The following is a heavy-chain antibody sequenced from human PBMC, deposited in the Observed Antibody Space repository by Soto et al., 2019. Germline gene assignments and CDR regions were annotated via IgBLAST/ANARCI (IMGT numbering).Heavy chain of an antibody. CDR1: SGSIDNVYW. Sequence: SETLSLTCAVSSGSIDNVYWWSWVRQSPGKGLEWIGETSHDGVTNYNPSLEGRVTISIDKSKNQFYLDLNSVTAADTAVYYCASQGGDIVLVPAAHGHYYGMDVWGQGTTVTVSS. D-gene: IGHD2-2*01. CDR3: ASQGGDIVLVPAAHGHYYGMDV. J-gene: IGHJ6*02. CDR2: TSHDGVT. V-gene: IGHV4-4*02.